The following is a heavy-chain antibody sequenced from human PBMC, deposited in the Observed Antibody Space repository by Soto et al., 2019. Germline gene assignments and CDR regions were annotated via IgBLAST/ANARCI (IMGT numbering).Heavy chain of an antibody. CDR2: VSPKSGNT. CDR1: GYNFFDYG. J-gene: IGHJ1*01. Sequence: QIQLVQSGAEVKKPGASVKVSCKASGYNFFDYGVSWVRQAPGQGLEWMGWVSPKSGNTDYARKVQGRVTMTTDISTSTDYMELRGLISDDTGVYSCARGRTVSSIGPLLVWGQGTLVSVSS. V-gene: IGHV1-18*01. CDR3: ARGRTVSSIGPLLV. D-gene: IGHD1-1*01.